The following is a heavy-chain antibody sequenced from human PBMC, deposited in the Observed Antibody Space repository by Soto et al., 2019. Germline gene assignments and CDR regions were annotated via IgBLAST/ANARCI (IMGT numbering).Heavy chain of an antibody. J-gene: IGHJ6*02. V-gene: IGHV1-69*13. Sequence: SXKVSFKASGGTXSSYAIRWVRQAPGQGLEWMGGIIPIFCTANYAQKFQGRVTITADESTSTAYMELRSLRSEDTAVYYCARACCSSTSCHVNYYYYYGMDVWGQGTTVTVSS. D-gene: IGHD2-2*01. CDR2: IIPIFCTA. CDR3: ARACCSSTSCHVNYYYYYGMDV. CDR1: GGTXSSYA.